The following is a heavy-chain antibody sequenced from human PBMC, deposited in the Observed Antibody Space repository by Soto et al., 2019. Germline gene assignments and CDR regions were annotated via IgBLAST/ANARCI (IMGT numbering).Heavy chain of an antibody. J-gene: IGHJ6*03. CDR2: INAGNGNT. CDR3: ARDIRITIFGVVTYYMDV. Sequence: QVQLVQSGAEVKKPGASVKVSCKASGYTFTSYAMHWVRQAPGQRLERMGWINAGNGNTKYSQKFQGRVTITRETSASTAYMELSSLRSEDTAVYYCARDIRITIFGVVTYYMDVWGKGTTVTVSS. D-gene: IGHD3-3*01. CDR1: GYTFTSYA. V-gene: IGHV1-3*01.